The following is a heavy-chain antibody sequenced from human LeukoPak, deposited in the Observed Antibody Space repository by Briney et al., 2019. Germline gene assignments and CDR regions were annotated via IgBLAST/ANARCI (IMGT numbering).Heavy chain of an antibody. CDR3: ARFNYFWFDP. CDR2: IIPIFGIA. J-gene: IGHJ5*02. D-gene: IGHD4-11*01. Sequence: SVKVSCKASGGTFSSYAISWVRQAPGQGLEWMGRIIPIFGIANYAQKFQGRVTITADKSTSTAYMELSSLRSEDTAVYYYARFNYFWFDPWGQGTLVTVSS. V-gene: IGHV1-69*04. CDR1: GGTFSSYA.